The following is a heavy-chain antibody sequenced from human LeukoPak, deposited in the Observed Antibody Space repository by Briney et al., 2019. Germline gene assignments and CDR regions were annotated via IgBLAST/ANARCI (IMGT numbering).Heavy chain of an antibody. D-gene: IGHD6-6*01. Sequence: ASVKVSCKASGYTFTGYYMHWVRQAPGQGLEWMGWINPNSGGTNYAQKFQGRVTMTRDTSISTAYMELSRLRSDDTAVYYCARDLRRAARRLGSGEPFDYWGQGTLVTVSS. CDR2: INPNSGGT. J-gene: IGHJ4*02. CDR3: ARDLRRAARRLGSGEPFDY. CDR1: GYTFTGYY. V-gene: IGHV1-2*02.